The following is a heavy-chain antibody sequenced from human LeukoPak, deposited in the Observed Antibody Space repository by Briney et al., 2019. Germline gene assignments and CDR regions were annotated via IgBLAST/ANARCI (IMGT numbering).Heavy chain of an antibody. D-gene: IGHD2-21*02. CDR1: GYTFTGYY. CDR3: ARDLSVGDSVLFDY. V-gene: IGHV1-2*06. J-gene: IGHJ4*02. Sequence: ASVKVACKASGYTFTGYYMHWVRQAPGQGIEWMGRINPNSGGTNYAQKFQGRVTMTRGTSISTAYMELSRLRSDDTAVYYCARDLSVGDSVLFDYWGQGTLVTVSS. CDR2: INPNSGGT.